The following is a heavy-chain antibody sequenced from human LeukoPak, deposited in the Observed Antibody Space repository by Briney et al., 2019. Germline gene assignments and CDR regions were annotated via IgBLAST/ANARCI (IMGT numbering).Heavy chain of an antibody. CDR1: GGSISSGGYY. Sequence: SETLSLTCTVSGGSISSGGYYWSWIRQPPGKGLEWIGYIYHSGSTYYNPSLKSRVTISVDRSKNQFSLKLSSVTAADTAVYYCARADSSGYYLSDGAFDIWGQGTMVTVSS. J-gene: IGHJ3*02. CDR3: ARADSSGYYLSDGAFDI. D-gene: IGHD3-22*01. V-gene: IGHV4-30-2*01. CDR2: IYHSGST.